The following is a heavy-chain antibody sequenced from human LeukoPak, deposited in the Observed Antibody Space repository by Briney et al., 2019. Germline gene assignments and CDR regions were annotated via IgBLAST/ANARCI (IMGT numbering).Heavy chain of an antibody. V-gene: IGHV3-30-3*01. CDR3: ARDDVILTGYYNPDFDY. Sequence: GGSLRLSCAASGFTFSSYWMSWVRQAPGKGLEWVAVISYDGSNKYYADSVKGRFTISRDNSKNTLYLQMNSLRAEDTAVYYCARDDVILTGYYNPDFDYWGQGTLVTVSS. J-gene: IGHJ4*02. CDR2: ISYDGSNK. CDR1: GFTFSSYW. D-gene: IGHD3-9*01.